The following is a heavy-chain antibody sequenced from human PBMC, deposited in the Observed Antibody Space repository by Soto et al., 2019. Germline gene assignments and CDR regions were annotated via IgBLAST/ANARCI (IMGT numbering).Heavy chain of an antibody. D-gene: IGHD4-17*01. Sequence: GSLRLSCAASGFTFSSYGMHWVRQAPGKGLEWVAVIWYDGSNKYYADSVKGRFTISRDNSKNTLYLQMNSLRAEDTAVYYCARDAKGSYGVSYYYYYGMDVWGQGTTVTVSS. CDR2: IWYDGSNK. CDR3: ARDAKGSYGVSYYYYYGMDV. CDR1: GFTFSSYG. J-gene: IGHJ6*02. V-gene: IGHV3-33*01.